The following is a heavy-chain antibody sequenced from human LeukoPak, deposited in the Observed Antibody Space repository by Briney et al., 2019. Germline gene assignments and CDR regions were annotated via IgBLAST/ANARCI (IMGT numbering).Heavy chain of an antibody. Sequence: ASVKVSCTASGGTFISYAISWVRQAPGQGLEWMGGIIPIFGTANYAQKFQGRVTITADESTSTAYMELSSLRSEDTAVYYCARGGGEAYYYDSSGYRRLDYWGQGTLVTVSS. CDR2: IIPIFGTA. D-gene: IGHD3-22*01. CDR3: ARGGGEAYYYDSSGYRRLDY. J-gene: IGHJ4*02. CDR1: GGTFISYA. V-gene: IGHV1-69*13.